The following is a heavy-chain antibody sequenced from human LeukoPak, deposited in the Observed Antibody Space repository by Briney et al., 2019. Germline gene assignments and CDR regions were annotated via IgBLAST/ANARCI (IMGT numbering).Heavy chain of an antibody. D-gene: IGHD2-21*01. CDR3: ARVENSYYFDN. V-gene: IGHV5-51*01. Sequence: GESLKISCKGSGYTFTSYWIGWVRQMPGKGLEWMGIINPGDSDTRYSPSFQGQVTISADKSISTAYLQWSSLKASDTAMYYCARVENSYYFDNWGQGTLVTVSS. CDR2: INPGDSDT. CDR1: GYTFTSYW. J-gene: IGHJ4*02.